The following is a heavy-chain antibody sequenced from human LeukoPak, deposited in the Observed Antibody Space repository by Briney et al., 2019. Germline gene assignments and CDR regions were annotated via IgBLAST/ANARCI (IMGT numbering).Heavy chain of an antibody. CDR2: IYYSGST. CDR1: GGSISSSSYY. Sequence: SETLSLTCTVSGGSISSSSYYWGWIRQPPGKGLEWIGSIYYSGSTYYNPSLKSRVTISVDTSKNQFSLKLSSVTAADTAVYYCASLCMLPPGRRVMANWLDPWSQGTLVTVSS. CDR3: ASLCMLPPGRRVMANWLDP. D-gene: IGHD2-8*01. J-gene: IGHJ5*02. V-gene: IGHV4-39*01.